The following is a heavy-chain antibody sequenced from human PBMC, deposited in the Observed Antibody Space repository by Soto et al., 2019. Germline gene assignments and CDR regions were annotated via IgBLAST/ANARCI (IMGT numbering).Heavy chain of an antibody. V-gene: IGHV5-10-1*01. CDR1: GYSFTSYW. CDR2: IDPSDSYT. CDR3: ARQGPIGGELHRDYYYGMDV. J-gene: IGHJ6*02. Sequence: PGEALNISCKGSGYSFTSYWISWVRQMPGKGLEWMGRIDPSDSYTNYSPSFQGHVTISADKSISTAYLQWSSLKASDTAMYYCARQGPIGGELHRDYYYGMDVWGQGTTVTVSS. D-gene: IGHD1-26*01.